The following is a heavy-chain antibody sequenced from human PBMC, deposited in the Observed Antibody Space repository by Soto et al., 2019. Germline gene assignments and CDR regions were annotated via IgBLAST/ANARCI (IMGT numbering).Heavy chain of an antibody. CDR2: IYYSGST. CDR3: ARSGDYDXWSGYPTYYYYGMDV. Sequence: SETLSLTCTVSGGSISSYYWSWIRQPPGKGLEWIGYIYYSGSTNYNPSLKSRVTISVDTSKNQFSLKLSSVTAADTAVYYCARSGDYDXWSGYPTYYYYGMDVWGQGTTVTVSS. J-gene: IGHJ6*02. V-gene: IGHV4-59*01. CDR1: GGSISSYY. D-gene: IGHD3-3*01.